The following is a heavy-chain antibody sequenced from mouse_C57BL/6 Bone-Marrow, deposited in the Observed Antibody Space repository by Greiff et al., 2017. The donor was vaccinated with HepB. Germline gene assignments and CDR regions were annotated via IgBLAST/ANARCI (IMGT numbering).Heavy chain of an antibody. CDR1: GYSFTDYN. V-gene: IGHV1-39*01. J-gene: IGHJ4*01. D-gene: IGHD1-1*01. Sequence: EVKLVESGPELVKPGASVKISCKASGYSFTDYNMNWVKQSNGKSLEWIGVINPNYGTTSYNQKFKGKATLTVDQSSSTAYMQLNSLTSEDSAVYYCARSIYYYGSGSPHYWGQGTSVTVSS. CDR2: INPNYGTT. CDR3: ARSIYYYGSGSPHY.